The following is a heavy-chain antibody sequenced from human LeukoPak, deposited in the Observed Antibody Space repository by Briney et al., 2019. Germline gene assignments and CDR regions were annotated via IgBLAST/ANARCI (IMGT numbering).Heavy chain of an antibody. J-gene: IGHJ6*02. CDR3: ARSHSSSWYDGYYYGMDV. V-gene: IGHV3-11*03. Sequence: PGGSLRLSCEASGFTFSDRYMSWIRQAPGKGLEWVSYISSGSTYTNYADSVEGRFTISRDNAKNSLYLQMNSLRAEDTAVYYCARSHSSSWYDGYYYGMDVWGQGTTVTVSS. CDR2: ISSGSTYT. CDR1: GFTFSDRY. D-gene: IGHD6-13*01.